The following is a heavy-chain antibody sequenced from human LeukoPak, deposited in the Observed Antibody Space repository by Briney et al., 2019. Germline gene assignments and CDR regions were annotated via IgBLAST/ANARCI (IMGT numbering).Heavy chain of an antibody. CDR2: MNPNSGNT. CDR1: GYTFTSYD. CDR3: ARGSVGTSCSGGSCYHFDK. D-gene: IGHD2-15*01. Sequence: ASVKVSCKASGYTFTSYDINWVRQATGQGLEWMGWMNPNSGNTGCAQKFQGRVTMTRDTSISTAYMELSSLRSDDAAVYYCARGSVGTSCSGGSCYHFDKWGQGTLVTVSS. J-gene: IGHJ4*02. V-gene: IGHV1-8*01.